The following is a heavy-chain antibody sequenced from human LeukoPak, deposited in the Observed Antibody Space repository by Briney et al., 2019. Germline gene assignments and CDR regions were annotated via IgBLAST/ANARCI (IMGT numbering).Heavy chain of an antibody. Sequence: GGSLRLSCAASGFTFSSYWMSWVRQAPGKGLEWVANIKQDGSEKCYVDSVKGRFTISRDNAKNSLYLQMNSLRAEDTAVYYCARDARIAVAGTTHFQHWGQGTLVTVSS. D-gene: IGHD6-19*01. CDR1: GFTFSSYW. J-gene: IGHJ1*01. V-gene: IGHV3-7*01. CDR3: ARDARIAVAGTTHFQH. CDR2: IKQDGSEK.